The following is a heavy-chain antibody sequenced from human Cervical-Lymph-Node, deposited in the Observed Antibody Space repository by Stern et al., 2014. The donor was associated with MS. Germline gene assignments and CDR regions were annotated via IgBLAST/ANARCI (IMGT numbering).Heavy chain of an antibody. V-gene: IGHV3-72*01. CDR2: SRNKAKSYTT. CDR3: ARDASGISGYPYSYFDY. D-gene: IGHD3-22*01. Sequence: EVQLVESGGGLVQPGDSLRLSCATSGLPFSDHYIDLVRHAPGKGLEWVARSRNKAKSYTTEYAASVKGRFPISRDDSSLYLQMNSLRTEDTAVYYCARDASGISGYPYSYFDYWGQGTLVTVSS. J-gene: IGHJ4*02. CDR1: GLPFSDHY.